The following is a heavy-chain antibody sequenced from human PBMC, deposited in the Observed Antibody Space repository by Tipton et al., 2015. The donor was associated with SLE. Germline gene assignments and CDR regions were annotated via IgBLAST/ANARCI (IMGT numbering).Heavy chain of an antibody. J-gene: IGHJ4*02. CDR3: TTDSLQTTLTDEPDH. D-gene: IGHD4-17*01. V-gene: IGHV3-15*01. Sequence: WIRQPPGKGLEWVGRIKSKTDGGTTDYAAPLKGRFTISRDDSKNTLYLQMNSLKTEDTAVYYCTTDSLQTTLTDEPDHWGQGTLVTVSS. CDR2: IKSKTDGGTT.